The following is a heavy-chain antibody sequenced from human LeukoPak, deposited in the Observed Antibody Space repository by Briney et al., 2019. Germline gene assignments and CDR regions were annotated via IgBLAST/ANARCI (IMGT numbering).Heavy chain of an antibody. CDR3: ARLSRGSGLFDY. CDR1: GGSISSYY. V-gene: IGHV4-59*12. CDR2: IYHSGST. D-gene: IGHD3-10*01. Sequence: SETLSLTCTVSGGSISSYYWSWIRQPPGKGLEWIGYIYHSGSTYYNPSLKSRVTISVDRSKNQFSLKLSSVTAADTAVYYCARLSRGSGLFDYWGQGTLVTVSS. J-gene: IGHJ4*02.